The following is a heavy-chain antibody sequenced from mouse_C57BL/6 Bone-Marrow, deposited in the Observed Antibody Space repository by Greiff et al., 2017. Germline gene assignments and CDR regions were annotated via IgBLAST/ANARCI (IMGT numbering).Heavy chain of an antibody. CDR2: IYPGDGDT. CDR1: GYAFSSSW. Sequence: VQLQESGPELVKPGASVKISCKASGYAFSSSWMNWVKQRPGKGLEWIGRIYPGDGDTNYNGKFKGKATLTADKSSSTAYIQLSRLTSEDSAVYFCARQIYYDYDDYAMDYWGQGTSVTVSS. J-gene: IGHJ4*01. D-gene: IGHD2-4*01. V-gene: IGHV1-82*01. CDR3: ARQIYYDYDDYAMDY.